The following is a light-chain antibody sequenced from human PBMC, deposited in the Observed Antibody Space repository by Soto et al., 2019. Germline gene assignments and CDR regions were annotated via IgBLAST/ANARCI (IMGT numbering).Light chain of an antibody. CDR3: QQANSFPLP. CDR2: TAC. V-gene: IGKV1D-12*01. CDR1: PDLGSS. J-gene: IGKJ4*01. Sequence: DIQFTPFPPSVSSSLGALVSRSCHRGPDLGSSLTLYRHIAGQAPKLLISTACMLQSGVPSRFSGSGSGTEFTLTISSLQPEDFATFYCQQANSFPLPFGAG.